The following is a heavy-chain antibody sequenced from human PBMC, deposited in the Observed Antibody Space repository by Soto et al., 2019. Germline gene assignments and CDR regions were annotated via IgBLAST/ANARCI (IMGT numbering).Heavy chain of an antibody. CDR2: ISYDGSNK. CDR3: VSLYYYDSSGYKRGAFDI. Sequence: GGSLRLSCAASGFTFSSYAMHWVRQAPGKGLEWVAVISYDGSNKYYADSVKGRFTISRDNSKNTLYLQMNSLRAEDTALYYCVSLYYYDSSGYKRGAFDIWGQGTMVTVSS. J-gene: IGHJ3*02. CDR1: GFTFSSYA. D-gene: IGHD3-22*01. V-gene: IGHV3-30-3*01.